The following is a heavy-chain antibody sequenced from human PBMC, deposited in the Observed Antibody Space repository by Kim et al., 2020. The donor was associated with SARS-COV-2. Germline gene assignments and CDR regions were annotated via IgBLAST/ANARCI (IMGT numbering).Heavy chain of an antibody. CDR3: AGRGNWNDAFDY. V-gene: IGHV1-3*01. J-gene: IGHJ4*02. D-gene: IGHD1-1*01. Sequence: KFSQKFQGRVTISRDTSASTVYMEVSSLGSEDTAVYYCAGRGNWNDAFDYWGQGTLVTVSS.